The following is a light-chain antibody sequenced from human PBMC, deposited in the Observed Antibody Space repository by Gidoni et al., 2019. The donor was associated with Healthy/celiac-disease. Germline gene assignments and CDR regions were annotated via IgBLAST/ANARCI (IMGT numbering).Light chain of an antibody. CDR1: QSVSSN. V-gene: IGKV3-15*01. Sequence: EIVMMTSPATLPVSSGERATPPCRASQSVSSNLAWYQQKPGQAPRLLIYGASTRATGIPARFSGSGSGTEFTLTISSLQSEDFAVYYCQQYNNWPPGTFXGXTKVEIK. CDR2: GAS. CDR3: QQYNNWPPGT. J-gene: IGKJ4*01.